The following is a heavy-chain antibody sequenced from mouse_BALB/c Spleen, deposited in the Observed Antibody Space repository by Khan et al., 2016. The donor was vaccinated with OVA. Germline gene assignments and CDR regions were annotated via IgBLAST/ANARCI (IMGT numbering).Heavy chain of an antibody. V-gene: IGHV1-77*01. CDR1: GYTFTDFY. D-gene: IGHD1-2*01. Sequence: QVQLQQSGTELARPGAPVNLSCKASGYTFTDFYINWVKQRSGQGLEWIGEISPGSGDTYYNEKFTGKATLTADKSSTPAYMKLSSLTSEASAVDFCARRNYFGYTFAYWGQGTLVTVSA. CDR3: ARRNYFGYTFAY. CDR2: ISPGSGDT. J-gene: IGHJ3*01.